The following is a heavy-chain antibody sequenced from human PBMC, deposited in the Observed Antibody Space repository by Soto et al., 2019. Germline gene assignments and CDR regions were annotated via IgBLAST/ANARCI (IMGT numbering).Heavy chain of an antibody. Sequence: EVQLVESGGGLVQPGGSLRLSCAASGFTFSRYWMHWVRQAPGKGLVWVSRIAGEGISTNYADSVKGRFTASRDNAKNTVYLEMSSLRAEGTAVYYCIRDLRSGDFWGQGNLVTVSS. CDR1: GFTFSRYW. CDR3: IRDLRSGDF. V-gene: IGHV3-74*01. J-gene: IGHJ4*02. CDR2: IAGEGIST. D-gene: IGHD3-3*01.